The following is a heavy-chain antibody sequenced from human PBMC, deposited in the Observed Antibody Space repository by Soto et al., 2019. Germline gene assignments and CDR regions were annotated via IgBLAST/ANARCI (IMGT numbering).Heavy chain of an antibody. D-gene: IGHD3-3*01. CDR3: ARDSEWGGDYYYYYGMDV. V-gene: IGHV3-48*02. Sequence: VGSLRLSCAASGFTFSSYSMNWVRQAPGKGLEWVSYISSSSSTIYYADSVKGRFTISRDNAKNSLYLQMNSLRDEDTAVYYCARDSEWGGDYYYYYGMDVWGQGTTVTVSS. CDR1: GFTFSSYS. CDR2: ISSSSSTI. J-gene: IGHJ6*02.